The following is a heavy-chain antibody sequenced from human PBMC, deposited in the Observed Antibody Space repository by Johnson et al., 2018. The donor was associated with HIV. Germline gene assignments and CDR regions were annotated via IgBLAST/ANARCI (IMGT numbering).Heavy chain of an antibody. CDR1: GFTFSSYA. Sequence: QVQLVESGGGVVQPGRSLRLSCAASGFTFSSYAMHWVRQAPGKGLEWVAVISYDGSNKYYADSVKGRFTISRDNSKNTLYLQMNSLRAEDTAVYYCARDTYYYDISGYLEAFDIWCQGTMVTVSS. CDR2: ISYDGSNK. D-gene: IGHD3-22*01. V-gene: IGHV3-30*04. CDR3: ARDTYYYDISGYLEAFDI. J-gene: IGHJ3*02.